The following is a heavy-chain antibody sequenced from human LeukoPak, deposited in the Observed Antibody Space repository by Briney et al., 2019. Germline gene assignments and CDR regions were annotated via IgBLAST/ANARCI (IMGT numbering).Heavy chain of an antibody. CDR1: GAYVTTYS. Sequence: SETLSLTCIVSGAYVTTYSWNWIRQSPGKGLEWIGYFALSGATSYSSSLKSRVTISRDTSKNQLSLKLTSVTAADTAVYYCARWGESEWAFASWGPGTLVTVSS. CDR2: FALSGAT. V-gene: IGHV4-59*08. CDR3: ARWGESEWAFAS. D-gene: IGHD2-21*01. J-gene: IGHJ4*02.